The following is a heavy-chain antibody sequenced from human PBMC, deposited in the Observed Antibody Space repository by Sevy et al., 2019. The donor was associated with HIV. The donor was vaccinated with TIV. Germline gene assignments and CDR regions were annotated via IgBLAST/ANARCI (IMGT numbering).Heavy chain of an antibody. V-gene: IGHV1-3*04. CDR1: GYTFTSQP. CDR2: INTGNGNK. Sequence: ASVKVSCKASGYTFTSQPIHWVCQAPGQGLEWMAWINTGNGNKKYAKKFQDRVTITSYTSARTAYMELTNLRSEDTAVYYCTRDREGPTPKAFDVWGQGTMVTVSS. J-gene: IGHJ3*01. CDR3: TRDREGPTPKAFDV.